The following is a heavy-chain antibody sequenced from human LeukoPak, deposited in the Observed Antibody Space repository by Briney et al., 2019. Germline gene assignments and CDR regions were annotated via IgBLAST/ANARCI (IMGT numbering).Heavy chain of an antibody. CDR1: GFTFSRSA. CDR2: INGGGGAT. Sequence: GGSLRLSCAASGFTFSRSAVSWVRQAPGKGLEWLSTINGGGGATYYADSVTGRFTISRDNSKNTLYLQMNSLRAEDTAIYYCAKDIVTGTTGWFDPWGQGTLVTVSS. CDR3: AKDIVTGTTGWFDP. D-gene: IGHD1-7*01. V-gene: IGHV3-23*01. J-gene: IGHJ5*02.